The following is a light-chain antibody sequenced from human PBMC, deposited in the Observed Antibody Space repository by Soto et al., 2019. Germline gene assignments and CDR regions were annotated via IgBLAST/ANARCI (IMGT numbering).Light chain of an antibody. CDR3: QQYNNWWT. J-gene: IGKJ1*01. Sequence: EIVMTQSPATLSVSPGERVTLSCRASQSVSSKLAWFQQKPGQAPRLLIYGAFTRATGIPTRFIGNGSGTEFTLTISSLQSEDFAVYYCQQYNNWWTFGQGTKVDIK. V-gene: IGKV3-15*01. CDR1: QSVSSK. CDR2: GAF.